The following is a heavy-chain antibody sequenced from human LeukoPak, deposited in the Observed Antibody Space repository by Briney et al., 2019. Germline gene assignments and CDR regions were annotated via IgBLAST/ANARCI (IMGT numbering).Heavy chain of an antibody. V-gene: IGHV3-48*04. J-gene: IGHJ5*02. CDR2: ISSSSSTI. Sequence: GGSLRLSCAASGFTFSSYSMNWVRQAPGKGLEWVSYISSSSSTIYYADSVKGRFTISRDNAKNSLYLQMNSLRAEDTAVYYCARDRWFDPWGQGTLVTVSS. CDR3: ARDRWFDP. CDR1: GFTFSSYS.